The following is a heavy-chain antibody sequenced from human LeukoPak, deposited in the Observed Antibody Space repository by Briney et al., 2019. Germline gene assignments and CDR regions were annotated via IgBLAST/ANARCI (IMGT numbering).Heavy chain of an antibody. J-gene: IGHJ4*02. CDR1: GFTFKTYT. CDR3: ARDRVGATAY. CDR2: ISSSSSYI. Sequence: GGSLRLSCAASGFTFKTYTMHWVRQAPGMGLEWVSSISSSSSYIFYADSVKGRFTISRDNAKNSLYLQMSSLRAEDTAVYYCARDRVGATAYWGQGTLVTVSS. D-gene: IGHD1-26*01. V-gene: IGHV3-21*01.